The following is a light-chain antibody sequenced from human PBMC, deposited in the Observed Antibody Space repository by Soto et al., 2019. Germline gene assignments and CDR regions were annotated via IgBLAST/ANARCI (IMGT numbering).Light chain of an antibody. V-gene: IGKV4-1*01. CDR1: QSVLYSSNNKNY. CDR2: WAS. CDR3: QQYLHTPRT. J-gene: IGKJ1*01. Sequence: DAMMTQSPDSLDASLGERATINCKYSQSVLYSSNNKNYLAWYQQKPGQPPKLLIYWASTRESGVPDRFSGSGSGTDFTLTISSLQAEDVAVYYCQQYLHTPRTFGQGTKVDIK.